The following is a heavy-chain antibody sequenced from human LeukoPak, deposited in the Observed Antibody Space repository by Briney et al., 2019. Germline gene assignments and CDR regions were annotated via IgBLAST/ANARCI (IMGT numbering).Heavy chain of an antibody. V-gene: IGHV1-8*01. CDR2: MNPNSGNT. CDR3: ARVHGDYYYDSSGYYYGY. Sequence: ASVKVSWKASGYTFTSYDINWVRQATGQGLEWMGWMNPNSGNTGYAQKFQGRVTMTRNTSISTAYMELSSLRSADTAVYYCARVHGDYYYDSSGYYYGYWGQGTLVTVSS. J-gene: IGHJ4*02. CDR1: GYTFTSYD. D-gene: IGHD3-22*01.